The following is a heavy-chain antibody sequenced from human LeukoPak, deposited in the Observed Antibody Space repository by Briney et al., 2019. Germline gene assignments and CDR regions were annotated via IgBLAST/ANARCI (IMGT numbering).Heavy chain of an antibody. Sequence: SVRVSCRASGGTFSSYSISWVRQAPGQGLEWMGGIIPIFGTPNYAQKFQGRVTITTDESTSTAYMELSSLRSEDTAVHYCARSGLGRYRSGRMGGFVYWGQGTLVTVSS. J-gene: IGHJ4*02. CDR1: GGTFSSYS. D-gene: IGHD5-18*01. CDR3: ARSGLGRYRSGRMGGFVY. CDR2: IIPIFGTP. V-gene: IGHV1-69*05.